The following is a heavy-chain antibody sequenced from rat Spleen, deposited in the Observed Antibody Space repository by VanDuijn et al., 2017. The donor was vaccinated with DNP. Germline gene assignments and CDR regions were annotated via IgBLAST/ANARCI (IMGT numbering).Heavy chain of an antibody. CDR2: ITNSGGSI. J-gene: IGHJ4*01. V-gene: IGHV5-19*01. CDR3: TTGAGSP. Sequence: EVKLVESGGGLVQPGRSLILSCAASGFTFSNYGMAWVRQAPTKGLEWVASITNSGGSIYYRDSLKGRITISRDNAKSTLYLQMDSLRSEDTATYYCTTGAGSPWGQGTSVTVSS. CDR1: GFTFSNYG. D-gene: IGHD1-4*01.